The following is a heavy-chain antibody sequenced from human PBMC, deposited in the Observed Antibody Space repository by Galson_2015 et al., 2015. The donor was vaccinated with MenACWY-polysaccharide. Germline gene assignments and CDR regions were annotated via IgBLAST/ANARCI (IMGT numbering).Heavy chain of an antibody. V-gene: IGHV3-49*03. CDR3: TRDRPIDY. CDR2: IRCKASGETT. J-gene: IGHJ4*02. CDR1: GFTFGDYA. Sequence: LSLSCAASGFTFGDYAMAWFRQAPGKGLEWVGFIRCKASGETTGYAASVKGRFTISRDDSKSTAYLQMNSLQTEDTGIYYCTRDRPIDYWGQGTLATVSS.